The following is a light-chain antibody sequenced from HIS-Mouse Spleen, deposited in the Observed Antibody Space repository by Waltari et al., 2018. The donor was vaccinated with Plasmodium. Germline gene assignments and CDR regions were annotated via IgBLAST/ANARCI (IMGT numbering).Light chain of an antibody. CDR1: QRVSSN. CDR2: GAS. V-gene: IGKV3-15*01. J-gene: IGKJ3*01. CDR3: QQYNNWSFT. Sequence: EIVMTQSPPTLSVSPGERATLSSRASQRVSSNLAWYQQKPGQAPRLLIYGASTRATGIPARFSGSGSGTEFTLTISSLQSEDFAVYYCQQYNNWSFTFGPGTKVDIK.